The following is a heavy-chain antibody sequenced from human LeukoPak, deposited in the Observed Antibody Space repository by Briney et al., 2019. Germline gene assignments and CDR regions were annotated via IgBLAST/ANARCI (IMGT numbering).Heavy chain of an antibody. CDR2: ISSSSTYI. Sequence: PGGSLRLSCAASGFAFISYSMNWVRQAPGKGLEWVSSISSSSTYIYYADSVKGRFTISRDNAKISLYLQMNSLRAEDTAVYYCARDGQGYSGSYYAPTNFDYWGQGTLVTVSS. D-gene: IGHD1-26*01. J-gene: IGHJ4*02. CDR3: ARDGQGYSGSYYAPTNFDY. CDR1: GFAFISYS. V-gene: IGHV3-21*01.